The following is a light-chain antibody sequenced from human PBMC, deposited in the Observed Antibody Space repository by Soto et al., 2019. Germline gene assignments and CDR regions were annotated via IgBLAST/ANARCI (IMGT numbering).Light chain of an antibody. J-gene: IGLJ1*01. V-gene: IGLV2-8*01. Sequence: QSALPQPPSASGSPGPSVTISCTGTSSDVCAYNYVSWYQQLPGKAPKLIIYEVSKRPSGVPDRFSGSKSGNTASLTVSGLQAEDEADYYCTSYAGTYSFFYVFGNGTKVTVL. CDR1: SSDVCAYNY. CDR2: EVS. CDR3: TSYAGTYSFFYV.